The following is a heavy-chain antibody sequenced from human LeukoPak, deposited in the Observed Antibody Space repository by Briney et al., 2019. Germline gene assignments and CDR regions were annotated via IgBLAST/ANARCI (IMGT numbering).Heavy chain of an antibody. CDR1: GFTFSSYS. CDR2: ISSSSNTI. Sequence: GGSLRLSCAASGFTFSSYSMNWVRQAPGKGLEWVSYISSSSNTIYYADSVKGRFTISRDNAKNSLYLQMISLRAEDTAVYYCASHPLRPGATGGFDIWGQGTMVTVSS. V-gene: IGHV3-48*01. D-gene: IGHD1-26*01. J-gene: IGHJ3*02. CDR3: ASHPLRPGATGGFDI.